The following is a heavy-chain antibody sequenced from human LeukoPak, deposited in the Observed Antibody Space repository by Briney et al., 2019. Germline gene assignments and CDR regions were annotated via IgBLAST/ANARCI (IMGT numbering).Heavy chain of an antibody. CDR1: GYTFTGYY. Sequence: ASVKVYCTASGYTFTGYYMHWVRQAPGQGLEWMGRINPNSGGTNYAQKLQGRVTMTRDTSISTAYMELSRLRSDDTAVYYCARGGYDFVYYYYGMDVWGQGTTVTSP. D-gene: IGHD3-3*01. CDR2: INPNSGGT. V-gene: IGHV1-2*06. J-gene: IGHJ6*02. CDR3: ARGGYDFVYYYYGMDV.